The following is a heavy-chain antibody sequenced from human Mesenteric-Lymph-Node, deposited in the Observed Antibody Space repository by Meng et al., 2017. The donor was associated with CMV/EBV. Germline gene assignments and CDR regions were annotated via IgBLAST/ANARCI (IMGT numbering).Heavy chain of an antibody. J-gene: IGHJ5*02. D-gene: IGHD3-3*01. CDR2: IYYSGST. CDR1: GGSISSYY. CDR3: ARAPVTIFGVEYLFDP. Sequence: SETLSLTCTVSGGSISSYYWSWIRQPPGKGLEWIGYIYYSGSTNYNPSLKSRVTISVDTSKNQFSLKLSSVTAADTAVYYCARAPVTIFGVEYLFDPWGQGTLVTVSS. V-gene: IGHV4-59*01.